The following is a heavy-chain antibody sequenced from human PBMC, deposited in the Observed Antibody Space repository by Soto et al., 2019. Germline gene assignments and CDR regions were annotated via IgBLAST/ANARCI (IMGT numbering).Heavy chain of an antibody. Sequence: QMQLVESGGGVVQPGTSLRLSCAASGFTFSNYAMHWVRQAPDKGLEWVKIIWYDGSDKNYGDSVKGRFTISRDNSKNTLYLQMNSLRVEDTAVYYCARDSGGDYHNYYMDVWGKGTTVTVSS. CDR3: ARDSGGDYHNYYMDV. CDR2: IWYDGSDK. CDR1: GFTFSNYA. D-gene: IGHD4-17*01. V-gene: IGHV3-33*01. J-gene: IGHJ6*03.